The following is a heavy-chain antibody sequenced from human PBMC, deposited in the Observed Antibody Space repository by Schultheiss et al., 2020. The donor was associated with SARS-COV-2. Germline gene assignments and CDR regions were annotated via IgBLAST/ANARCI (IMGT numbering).Heavy chain of an antibody. D-gene: IGHD1-7*01. V-gene: IGHV4-39*07. J-gene: IGHJ4*02. Sequence: SETLSLTCTVSGGSISSGGYYWGWIRQPPGKGLEWIGSIYHSGSTYYNPSLKSRVTISVDTSKNQFSLKLSSVTAADTAVYYCAAATNYNWNYLFDYWGQGTLVTVSS. CDR2: IYHSGST. CDR3: AAATNYNWNYLFDY. CDR1: GGSISSGGYY.